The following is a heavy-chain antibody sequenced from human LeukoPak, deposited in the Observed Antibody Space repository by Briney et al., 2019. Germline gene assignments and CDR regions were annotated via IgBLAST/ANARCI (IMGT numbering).Heavy chain of an antibody. V-gene: IGHV1-46*01. CDR1: GGTFSSYA. Sequence: ASVKVSCKASGGTFSSYAISWVRQAPGQGLEWMGLINPSGGSTTYAQKFQGRVTMTRDTSTSTVYMELSSLRSEDTAVYYCAREMSGYWGQGTLVTVSS. CDR3: AREMSGY. J-gene: IGHJ4*02. CDR2: INPSGGST.